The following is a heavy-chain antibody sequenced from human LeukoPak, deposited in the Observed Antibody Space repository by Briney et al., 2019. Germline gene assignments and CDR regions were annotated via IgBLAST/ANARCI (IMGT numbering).Heavy chain of an antibody. D-gene: IGHD1/OR15-1a*01. CDR1: GYTFTSYG. Sequence: GASVKVSCKASGYTFTSYGISWVRQAPGQGLEWMGWINPNSGGTNYAQKFQGRVTMTRDTSISTAYMELSRLRSDDTAVYYCAKQGGLRNIDYWGQGTLVTVSS. J-gene: IGHJ4*02. CDR2: INPNSGGT. CDR3: AKQGGLRNIDY. V-gene: IGHV1-2*02.